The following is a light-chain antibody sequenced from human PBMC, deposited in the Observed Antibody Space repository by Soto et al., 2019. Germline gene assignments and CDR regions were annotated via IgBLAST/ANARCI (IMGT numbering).Light chain of an antibody. CDR2: DAS. V-gene: IGKV1-33*01. CDR1: QSISNW. Sequence: DKQMTQSPSSLSASVGDRVTITCRASQSISNWLAWYQQKPGRAPKLLIYDASNLEAGVPSRFRGSGSGTDFTFTISRLQPEDIATYYCQQYENLPTFGQGTRPEIK. CDR3: QQYENLPT. J-gene: IGKJ5*01.